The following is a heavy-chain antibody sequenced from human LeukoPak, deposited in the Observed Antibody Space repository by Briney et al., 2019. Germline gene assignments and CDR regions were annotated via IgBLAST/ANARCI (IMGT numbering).Heavy chain of an antibody. CDR3: ARDPLTDEVTTVTPHDAFDI. V-gene: IGHV4-59*12. Sequence: SETLSLTCTVSGGSISSYYWSWIRQPPGKGLEWIGYIYYSGSTNYNPSLKSRVTISVDTSKNQFSLKLSSVTAADTAVYYCARDPLTDEVTTVTPHDAFDIWGQGTMVTVSS. J-gene: IGHJ3*02. D-gene: IGHD4-17*01. CDR2: IYYSGST. CDR1: GGSISSYY.